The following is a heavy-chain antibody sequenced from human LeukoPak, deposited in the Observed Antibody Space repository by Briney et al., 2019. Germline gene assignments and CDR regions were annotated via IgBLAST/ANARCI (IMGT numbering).Heavy chain of an antibody. CDR1: GGSFSGYY. Sequence: PSETLSLTCAVYGGSFSGYYWSWIRQPPGKGLEWIGEINHSGSTNYNPSLKSRVTISVDTSKNQFSLKLSSVTAADTAVYYCARRRYSSGWPFDYWGQGTLVTVSS. V-gene: IGHV4-34*01. CDR2: INHSGST. J-gene: IGHJ4*02. CDR3: ARRRYSSGWPFDY. D-gene: IGHD6-19*01.